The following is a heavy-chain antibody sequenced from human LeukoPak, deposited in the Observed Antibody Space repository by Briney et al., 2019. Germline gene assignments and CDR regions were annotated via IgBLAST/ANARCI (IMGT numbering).Heavy chain of an antibody. Sequence: GGSLRLSCAASGFTFSSYEMNWVRQAPGKGLEWVSYISSSGSTIYYADSVKGRFTISRDNAKNSLYLQMNSLRAEDTAVYYCARGDPTYYYDSSGYDAFDIWGQGTMVTVSS. CDR2: ISSSGSTI. V-gene: IGHV3-48*03. D-gene: IGHD3-22*01. CDR1: GFTFSSYE. J-gene: IGHJ3*02. CDR3: ARGDPTYYYDSSGYDAFDI.